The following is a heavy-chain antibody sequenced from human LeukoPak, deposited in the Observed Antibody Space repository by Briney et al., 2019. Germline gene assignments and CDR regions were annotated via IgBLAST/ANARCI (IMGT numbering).Heavy chain of an antibody. D-gene: IGHD6-19*01. Sequence: SETLSLTCTVSGGSISSSSYYWGWIRQPPGKGLEWIGYIYYSGSTNYNPSLKSRVTMSADRSKNQFSLKLSSVTAADTAVYYCARGPGSGWYGWFDPWGQGTLVTVSS. V-gene: IGHV4-61*05. J-gene: IGHJ5*02. CDR2: IYYSGST. CDR3: ARGPGSGWYGWFDP. CDR1: GGSISSSSYY.